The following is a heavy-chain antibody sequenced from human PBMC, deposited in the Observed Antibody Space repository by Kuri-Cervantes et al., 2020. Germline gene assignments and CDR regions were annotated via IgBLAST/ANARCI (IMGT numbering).Heavy chain of an antibody. CDR3: ARVIGVTPYPDY. CDR2: INSDGSST. V-gene: IGHV3-74*01. D-gene: IGHD2-8*01. CDR1: GFTFSSYW. J-gene: IGHJ4*02. Sequence: GESLKISCAASGFTFSSYWMHWVRQAPGKGLVWVSRINSDGSSTSYADSVKGRFTISRDNAKSTLYLQMNSLRAEDTAVYYCARVIGVTPYPDYWGQGTLVTVSS.